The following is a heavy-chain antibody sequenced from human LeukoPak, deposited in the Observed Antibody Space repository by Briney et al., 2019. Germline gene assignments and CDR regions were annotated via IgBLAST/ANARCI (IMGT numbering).Heavy chain of an antibody. CDR1: GFTFSSYA. CDR3: ARDRGGGSYLYFDY. D-gene: IGHD1-26*01. CDR2: IWYDGSNK. V-gene: IGHV3-33*01. J-gene: IGHJ4*02. Sequence: GGSLRLSCAASGFTFSSYAMHWVRQAPGKGLEWVAVIWYDGSNKYYADSVKGRFTISRDNSKNTLYLQMNSLRAEDTAVYYCARDRGGGSYLYFDYWGQGTLVTVSS.